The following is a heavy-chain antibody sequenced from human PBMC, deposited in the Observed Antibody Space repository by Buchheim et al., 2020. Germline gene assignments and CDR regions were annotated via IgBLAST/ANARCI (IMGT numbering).Heavy chain of an antibody. CDR3: AKDEDDYGDYDYYYYYGMDV. V-gene: IGHV3-23*01. Sequence: EVQLLESGGGLVQPGGSLRLSCAASGFTFSSYAMSWVRQAPGKGLEWVSAISGSGGSTYYADSVKGRFTISRDNSQNTLSLQMNSLRAEDTAVYYCAKDEDDYGDYDYYYYYGMDVWGQGTT. D-gene: IGHD4-17*01. CDR1: GFTFSSYA. CDR2: ISGSGGST. J-gene: IGHJ6*02.